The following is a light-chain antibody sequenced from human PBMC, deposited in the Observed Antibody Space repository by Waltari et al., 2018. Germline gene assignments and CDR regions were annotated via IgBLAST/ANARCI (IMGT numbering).Light chain of an antibody. CDR3: LQDYNYPRT. J-gene: IGKJ1*01. CDR1: QDIRND. CDR2: AAS. Sequence: AIQMTQSPSSLSASVGDRITITCRASQDIRNDVGWYQQKPGEAPKLLIYAASILQSGVPSNFSGSGSGTDVTLTISSLQPEDFATYYCLQDYNYPRTFGQGTKVEIK. V-gene: IGKV1-6*01.